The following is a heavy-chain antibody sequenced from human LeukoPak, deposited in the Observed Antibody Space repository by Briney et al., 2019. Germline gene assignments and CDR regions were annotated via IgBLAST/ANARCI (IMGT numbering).Heavy chain of an antibody. D-gene: IGHD3-10*01. CDR1: GFTFSSYT. J-gene: IGHJ4*02. Sequence: GGSLRLSCAASGFTFSSYTMNWVRQAPGKGLEWVSSISSSRSSIYYADSMKGRFTISRDNAKNSLYLQMNSLRAEDTAVYYCAKSFWWFGEFSPFDYWGQGTLVTVSS. CDR3: AKSFWWFGEFSPFDY. CDR2: ISSSRSSI. V-gene: IGHV3-21*01.